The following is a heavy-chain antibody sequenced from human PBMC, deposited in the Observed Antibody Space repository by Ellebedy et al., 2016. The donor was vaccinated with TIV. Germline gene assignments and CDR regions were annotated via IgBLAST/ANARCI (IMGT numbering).Heavy chain of an antibody. CDR3: ARDPATGDGYNRRDYYGMDV. CDR2: IYYSGNT. D-gene: IGHD5-24*01. Sequence: SETLSLXCTVSGGSISSYYWSWIRQPPGKGLEWIGFIYYSGNTDYNPSLKSRVTISLDTSKNQFSLKLSSVTAADTAVYYCARDPATGDGYNRRDYYGMDVWGQGTTVTVSS. V-gene: IGHV4-59*01. J-gene: IGHJ6*02. CDR1: GGSISSYY.